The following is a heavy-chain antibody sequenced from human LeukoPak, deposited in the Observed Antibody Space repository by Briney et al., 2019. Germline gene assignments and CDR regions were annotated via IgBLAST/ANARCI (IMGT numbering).Heavy chain of an antibody. Sequence: SVKVSCKASGGTFSSYAISWVRQSPGQGLEWMGRIIPILGIANYAQKFQGRVTITADKSTSTAYMELSSLRSEDTAVYYCAREPITTVSDWFDPWGQGTLVTVSS. D-gene: IGHD4-4*01. J-gene: IGHJ5*02. CDR3: AREPITTVSDWFDP. CDR1: GGTFSSYA. V-gene: IGHV1-69*04. CDR2: IIPILGIA.